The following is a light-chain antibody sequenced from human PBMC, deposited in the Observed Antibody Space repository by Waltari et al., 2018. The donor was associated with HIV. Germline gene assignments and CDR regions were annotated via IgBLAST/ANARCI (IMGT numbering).Light chain of an antibody. CDR1: QSVGSN. Sequence: EIVMTQSPGTLSASPGERATLSCMATQSVGSNVAWYQQNPGHAPRLLISGASTRATGIPARFSGSGSETEFTLTITSLQSEDSAVYYCQQYNNWPLTFGGGTKVEIK. V-gene: IGKV3-15*01. CDR2: GAS. CDR3: QQYNNWPLT. J-gene: IGKJ4*01.